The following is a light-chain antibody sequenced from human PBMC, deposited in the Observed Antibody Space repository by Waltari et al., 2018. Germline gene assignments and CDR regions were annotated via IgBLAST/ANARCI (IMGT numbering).Light chain of an antibody. J-gene: IGLJ3*02. V-gene: IGLV1-44*01. CDR1: SSHIGRNG. CDR2: TDN. CDR3: AAWDDSLNGRV. Sequence: QSVLTQPPSASGTPGQGVTVSCSGSSSHIGRNGLGWYQQVPGTAPKLLIHTDNQRPSGVPDRFSGSKSGTSASLAISGLQSEDEAHYYCAAWDDSLNGRVFGGGTKVTVL.